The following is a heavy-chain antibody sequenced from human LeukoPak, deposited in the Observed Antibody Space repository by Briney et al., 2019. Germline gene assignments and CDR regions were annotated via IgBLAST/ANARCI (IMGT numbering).Heavy chain of an antibody. CDR1: GGSISSSNW. CDR3: ARDQAAAGIVWFDP. D-gene: IGHD6-13*01. CDR2: IYHSGST. J-gene: IGHJ5*02. Sequence: PSETLPLTCAVSGGSISSSNWWSWVRQPPGKGLEWIGEIYHSGSTNYNPSLKSRVTISVDKSKNQFSLKLSSVTAADTAVYYCARDQAAAGIVWFDPWGQGTLVTVSS. V-gene: IGHV4-4*02.